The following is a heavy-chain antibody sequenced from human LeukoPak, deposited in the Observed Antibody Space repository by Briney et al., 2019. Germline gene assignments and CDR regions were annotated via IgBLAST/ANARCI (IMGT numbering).Heavy chain of an antibody. CDR1: GGSISSYY. V-gene: IGHV4-59*08. CDR3: ARQGRVPYYYGMDV. Sequence: PETLSLTCTVSGGSISSYYWSWIRQPPGKGLEWIGYIYYSGSTNYNPSLKSRVTISVDTSKNQFSLKLSSVTAADTAVYYCARQGRVPYYYGMDVWGQGTTVTVSS. CDR2: IYYSGST. D-gene: IGHD2-15*01. J-gene: IGHJ6*02.